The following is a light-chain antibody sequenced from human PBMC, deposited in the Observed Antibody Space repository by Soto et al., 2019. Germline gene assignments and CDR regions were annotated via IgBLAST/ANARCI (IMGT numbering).Light chain of an antibody. J-gene: IGKJ1*01. Sequence: DIQMTQSPSSLSASVGDRVTITCRASQSISSYLNWYQQKPGKAPKLLIYAASSLQSGVPSRFSGSGSGTDFPLTISSLPPEDFATYYCQQSYSNPLTFGQGTKVEIK. V-gene: IGKV1-39*01. CDR2: AAS. CDR1: QSISSY. CDR3: QQSYSNPLT.